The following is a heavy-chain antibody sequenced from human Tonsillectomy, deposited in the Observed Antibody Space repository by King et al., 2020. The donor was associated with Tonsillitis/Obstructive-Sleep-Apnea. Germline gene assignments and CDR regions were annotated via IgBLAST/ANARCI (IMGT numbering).Heavy chain of an antibody. V-gene: IGHV4-4*07. CDR1: GGSISSYY. Sequence: VQLQESGPGLVKPSETLSLTCTVSGGSISSYYWSWLRQPAGKGLEWIGRIYTSGSTNYNPSLKSRVTMSVDTSKNQFSLKLSSVTAADTAVYYCAREGSGAGGEQWLVLYYFDYWGQGTLVTVSS. CDR2: IYTSGST. CDR3: AREGSGAGGEQWLVLYYFDY. J-gene: IGHJ4*02. D-gene: IGHD6-19*01.